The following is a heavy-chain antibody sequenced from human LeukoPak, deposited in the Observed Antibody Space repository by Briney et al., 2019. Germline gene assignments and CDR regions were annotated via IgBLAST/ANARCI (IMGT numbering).Heavy chain of an antibody. CDR2: IWYDGSNK. Sequence: GRSLRLSCAASGFTFSSYGMHWVRQAPGKGLEWVAVIWYDGSNKYYADSVKGRFTISRDNSKNTLYLQMNSLRAEDTAVYHCARSTCGGDCYVDYWGQGTLVTVSS. CDR1: GFTFSSYG. V-gene: IGHV3-33*01. J-gene: IGHJ4*02. D-gene: IGHD2-21*02. CDR3: ARSTCGGDCYVDY.